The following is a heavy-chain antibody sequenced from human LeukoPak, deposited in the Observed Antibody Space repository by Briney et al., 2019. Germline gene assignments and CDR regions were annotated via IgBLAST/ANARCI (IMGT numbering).Heavy chain of an antibody. CDR1: GXTFSSYS. Sequence: PGGSLRLSCAASGXTFSSYSMIWVRQAPGKGLEWVSSISSSSSYIYYADSLKGRFTISRDNAKNTLYLQMNSLRAEDSAVYYCAREPGVHAFDIWGQGTMVSVSS. CDR2: ISSSSSYI. CDR3: AREPGVHAFDI. J-gene: IGHJ3*02. V-gene: IGHV3-21*01. D-gene: IGHD7-27*01.